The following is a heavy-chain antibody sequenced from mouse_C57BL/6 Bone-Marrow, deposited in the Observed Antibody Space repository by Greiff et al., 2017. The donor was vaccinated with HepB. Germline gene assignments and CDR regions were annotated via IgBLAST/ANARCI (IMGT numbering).Heavy chain of an antibody. CDR3: AREDYYGSSYSAAWFAY. CDR1: GFTFSSYA. V-gene: IGHV5-4*01. J-gene: IGHJ3*01. Sequence: EVMLVESGGGLVKPGGSLKLSCAASGFTFSSYAMSWVRQTPEKRLEWVATISDGGSYTYYPDNVKGRFTISRDNAKNNLYLQMSHLKSEDTAMYYCAREDYYGSSYSAAWFAYWGQGTLVTVSA. CDR2: ISDGGSYT. D-gene: IGHD1-1*01.